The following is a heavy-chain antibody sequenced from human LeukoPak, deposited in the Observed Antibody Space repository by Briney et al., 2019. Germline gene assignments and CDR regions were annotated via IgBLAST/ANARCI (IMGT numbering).Heavy chain of an antibody. D-gene: IGHD2-21*02. J-gene: IGHJ4*02. V-gene: IGHV4-59*01. CDR3: ARGRAYCGGDCYAIDY. CDR2: IYYSGST. Sequence: PETLLTCTVSGGSISSYYWSWIRQPPGKGLEWIGYIYYSGSTNYNPSLKSRVTISVDTSKNQFSLKLSSVTAADTAVYYCARGRAYCGGDCYAIDYWGQGTLVTVSS. CDR1: GGSISSYY.